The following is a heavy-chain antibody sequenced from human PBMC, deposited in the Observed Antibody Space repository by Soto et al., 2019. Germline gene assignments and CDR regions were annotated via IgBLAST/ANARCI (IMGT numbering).Heavy chain of an antibody. CDR3: AKDAAAGGLWYDFPAIMDY. V-gene: IGHV3-23*01. Sequence: GGSLRLSCAASGFTFSSYAMSWVRQAPGKGLEWVSAISGSGGSTYYADSVKGRFTISRDNSKNTLYLQMNSLRAEDTAVYYCAKDAAAGGLWYDFPAIMDYSGQGSLVIVSS. D-gene: IGHD3-3*01. CDR1: GFTFSSYA. J-gene: IGHJ4*02. CDR2: ISGSGGST.